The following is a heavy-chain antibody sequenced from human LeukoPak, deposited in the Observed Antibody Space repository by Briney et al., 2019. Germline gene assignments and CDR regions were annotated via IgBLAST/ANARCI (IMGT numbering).Heavy chain of an antibody. CDR1: GGTFSSYA. J-gene: IGHJ6*04. V-gene: IGHV1-69*06. CDR3: ARGIAVAPRDYYGMDV. D-gene: IGHD6-19*01. CDR2: IIPIFGTA. Sequence: GASVKASCKASGGTFSSYAISWVRQAPGQGLEWMGGIIPIFGTANYAQKFQGRVTITADKSTSTAYMELSSLRSEDTAVYYCARGIAVAPRDYYGMDVWGKGTTVTVSS.